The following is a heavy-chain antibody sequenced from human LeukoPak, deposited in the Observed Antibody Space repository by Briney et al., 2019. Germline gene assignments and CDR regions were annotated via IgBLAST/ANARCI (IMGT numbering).Heavy chain of an antibody. Sequence: SVKVSCKASGGTFSSYAISWVRQAPGQGLEWMGGIIPIFGTANYAQKFQGRVTITADKSTSTAYMELSSLRAADTAVYYCAKDTVNSGSSYWGQGTLVTVSS. J-gene: IGHJ4*02. D-gene: IGHD6-19*01. V-gene: IGHV1-69*06. CDR2: IIPIFGTA. CDR3: AKDTVNSGSSY. CDR1: GGTFSSYA.